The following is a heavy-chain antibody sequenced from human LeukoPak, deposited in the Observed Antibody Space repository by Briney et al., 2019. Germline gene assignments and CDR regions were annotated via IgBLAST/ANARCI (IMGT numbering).Heavy chain of an antibody. V-gene: IGHV3-64*01. D-gene: IGHD1-7*01. Sequence: GGSLKLSCAAFGFTFSTYTMYWVRQAPGKGLEYVSAISSNGHNTYYANSVKGRFTISRDNSKNTLYLQMGSLRVEDMAVYFCARDLQPGITGTTMALAFDYWGQGTLVTVSS. CDR1: GFTFSTYT. J-gene: IGHJ4*02. CDR2: ISSNGHNT. CDR3: ARDLQPGITGTTMALAFDY.